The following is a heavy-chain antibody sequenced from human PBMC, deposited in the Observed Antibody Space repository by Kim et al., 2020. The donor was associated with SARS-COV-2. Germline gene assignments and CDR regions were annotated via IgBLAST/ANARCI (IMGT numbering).Heavy chain of an antibody. CDR1: GFTFSVYG. D-gene: IGHD4-17*01. CDR3: AKDHYDYGDYWGGSDS. V-gene: IGHV3-21*01. CDR2: ITNTGTSK. Sequence: GGSLRLSCAASGFTFSVYGMNWVRQAPGKGLEWVSSITNTGTSKYYADSVKGRFTISRVNAESSLYLQMNSLRAEDTAVYYCAKDHYDYGDYWGGSDSWGQGTLVTVSS. J-gene: IGHJ4*02.